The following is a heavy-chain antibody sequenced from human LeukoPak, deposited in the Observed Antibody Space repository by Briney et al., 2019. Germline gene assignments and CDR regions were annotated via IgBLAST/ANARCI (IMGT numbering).Heavy chain of an antibody. CDR3: AKDPPTALVVITTPLDY. CDR2: ISGSGGST. V-gene: IGHV3-23*01. Sequence: GGSLRLSCAASGFTFSSYAMSWVRQAPGKGLEWVSAISGSGGSTYYADSVKGRFTISRDNSKNTLYLQMNSLRAEDTAVYYCAKDPPTALVVITTPLDYWGQGTLVTVSS. D-gene: IGHD3-22*01. CDR1: GFTFSSYA. J-gene: IGHJ4*02.